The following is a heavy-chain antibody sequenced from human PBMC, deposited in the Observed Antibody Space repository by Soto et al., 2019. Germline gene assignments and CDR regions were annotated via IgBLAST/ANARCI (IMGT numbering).Heavy chain of an antibody. CDR3: AKETYSNYSWEGYFDY. CDR1: GFTFSSYA. CDR2: ISGSGGST. J-gene: IGHJ4*02. D-gene: IGHD6-13*01. V-gene: IGHV3-23*01. Sequence: EVQLLESGGGLVQPGGSLRLSCAASGFTFSSYAMSWVRQAPGKGLEWVSAISGSGGSTYYADSVKGRFTISRDNSTNTLYLQMNSLRDDDTAVYYCAKETYSNYSWEGYFDYWGQGTLVTVAS.